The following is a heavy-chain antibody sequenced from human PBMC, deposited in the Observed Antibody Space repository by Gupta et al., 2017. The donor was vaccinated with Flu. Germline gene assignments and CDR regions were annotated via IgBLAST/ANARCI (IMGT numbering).Heavy chain of an antibody. Sequence: LEWVSSISSSSSYIYYADSVKSRFTISRDNAKNSLYLQMNSLRAEDTAVYYCARDSRDTAMVTPYYYYGMDVWGQGTTVTVSS. CDR2: ISSSSSYI. D-gene: IGHD5-18*01. CDR3: ARDSRDTAMVTPYYYYGMDV. V-gene: IGHV3-21*01. J-gene: IGHJ6*02.